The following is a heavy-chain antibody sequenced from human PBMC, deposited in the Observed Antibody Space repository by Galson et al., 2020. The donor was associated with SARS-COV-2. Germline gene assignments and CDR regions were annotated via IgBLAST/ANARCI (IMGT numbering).Heavy chain of an antibody. CDR2: ISYDGSNK. D-gene: IGHD6-19*01. J-gene: IGHJ4*02. Sequence: SLKISCAASGFTFSSYAMHWVRQAPGKGLEWVAVISYDGSNKYYADSVKGRFTISRDNSKNTLYLQMNSLRAEDTAVYYCARGGGSSGWTLQYWGQGTLVTVSS. CDR1: GFTFSSYA. V-gene: IGHV3-30-3*01. CDR3: ARGGGSSGWTLQY.